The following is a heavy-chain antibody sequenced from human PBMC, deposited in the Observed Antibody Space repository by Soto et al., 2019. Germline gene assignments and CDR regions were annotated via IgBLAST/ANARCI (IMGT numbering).Heavy chain of an antibody. J-gene: IGHJ4*02. CDR1: GDSMTGYN. Sequence: SETLSLTCTVSGDSMTGYNWGWFRQSPEKGLEWIGYIDYSGSANYNPSLRSRVTIAIDTSNNQFSLNLASVTAADTAVYYCTRARYGDHFDSWGQGTLVTVSS. CDR2: IDYSGSA. D-gene: IGHD4-17*01. V-gene: IGHV4-59*01. CDR3: TRARYGDHFDS.